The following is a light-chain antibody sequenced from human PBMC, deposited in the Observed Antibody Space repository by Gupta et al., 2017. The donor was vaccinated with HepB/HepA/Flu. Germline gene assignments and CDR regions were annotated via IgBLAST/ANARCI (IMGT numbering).Light chain of an antibody. Sequence: DFEMPQSQAYLAVSLGAWATINCKSIQSVLYSVNNKNYLTWYQHKPGQPPKLLINGASTRESGVPDRFSGSGSGTDFTLTISSLQAEDLAVYYCQQHYSSPPTFGPGTKVEIK. CDR1: QSVLYSVNNKNY. J-gene: IGKJ3*01. CDR3: QQHYSSPPT. CDR2: GAS. V-gene: IGKV4-1*01.